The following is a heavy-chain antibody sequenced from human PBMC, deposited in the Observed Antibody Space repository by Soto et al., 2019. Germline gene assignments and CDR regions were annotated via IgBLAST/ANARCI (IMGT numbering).Heavy chain of an antibody. CDR2: ILAYINTP. J-gene: IGHJ5*02. D-gene: IGHD7-27*01. Sequence: ASVKVSCKASGYTFSNYGVKWVRPALGQGLEWLGYILAYINTPHYAQKFVGRVIMTVATSTSTAFLELRSLTSDDTDLYNCARGGLGKRYWTLDPWGQGTQVTVSS. CDR1: GYTFSNYG. V-gene: IGHV1-18*01. CDR3: ARGGLGKRYWTLDP.